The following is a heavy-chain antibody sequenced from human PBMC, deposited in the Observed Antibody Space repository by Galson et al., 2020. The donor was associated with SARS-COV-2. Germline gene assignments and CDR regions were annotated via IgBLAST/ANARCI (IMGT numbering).Heavy chain of an antibody. V-gene: IGHV3-30*02. CDR2: TRYDGSYK. CDR1: GFTFSNYG. J-gene: IGHJ4*02. D-gene: IGHD3-3*01. CDR3: AKDSSFLEWAYYFDY. Sequence: GGSLRLSCEASGFTFSNYGMHWVRQAPGKGLEWVAFTRYDGSYKYYADSVKGRFTISRDNSKNMLYLQMNSLRGEDAAVYYCAKDSSFLEWAYYFDYWGQGTLVTVSS.